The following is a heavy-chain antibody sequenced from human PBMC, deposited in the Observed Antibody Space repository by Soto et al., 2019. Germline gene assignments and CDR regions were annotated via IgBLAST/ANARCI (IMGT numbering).Heavy chain of an antibody. Sequence: ASVKVSCKASGYTFTSYCISWVRQAPGQGLEWMGWISAYNGNTNYAQKLQGRVTMTTDTSTSTAYMELRSLRSDDTAVYYCARDHGIVGATTDYFDYWGQGTLVTVSS. J-gene: IGHJ4*02. CDR2: ISAYNGNT. CDR3: ARDHGIVGATTDYFDY. CDR1: GYTFTSYC. D-gene: IGHD1-26*01. V-gene: IGHV1-18*01.